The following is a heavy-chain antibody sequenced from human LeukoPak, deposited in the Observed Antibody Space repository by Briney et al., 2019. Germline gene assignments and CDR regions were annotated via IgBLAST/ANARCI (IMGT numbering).Heavy chain of an antibody. CDR2: IRSKANSYAT. J-gene: IGHJ4*02. V-gene: IGHV3-73*01. CDR1: GFTFSNVW. Sequence: GGSLRLSCAASGFTFSNVWMSWVRQASGKGLEWVGRIRSKANSYATAYAASVKGRFTISRDDSKNTAYLQMNSLKTEDTAVYYCTRYGDYPFDYWGQGTLVTVSS. CDR3: TRYGDYPFDY. D-gene: IGHD2-21*01.